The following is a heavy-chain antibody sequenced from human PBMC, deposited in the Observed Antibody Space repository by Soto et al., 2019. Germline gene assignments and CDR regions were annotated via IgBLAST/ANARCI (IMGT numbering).Heavy chain of an antibody. V-gene: IGHV4-31*03. Sequence: PSETLSLTCTVSGGSVSSGGYYWSWIRQHPGTGLEWIGYIYYSGTTYFNPSLKSRASISLDTSKNEFSLKLTSLTAADTAVYYCARRALPQCINGVCDKDGFWDYWGQGALVTVSS. J-gene: IGHJ4*02. CDR1: GGSVSSGGYY. CDR2: IYYSGTT. D-gene: IGHD2-8*01. CDR3: ARRALPQCINGVCDKDGFWDY.